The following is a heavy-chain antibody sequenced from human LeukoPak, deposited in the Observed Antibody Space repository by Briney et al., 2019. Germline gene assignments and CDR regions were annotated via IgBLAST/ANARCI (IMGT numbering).Heavy chain of an antibody. CDR2: IIPIFGTA. D-gene: IGHD3-22*01. Sequence: ASVKVSCKASGGTFSSYAISWVRQAPGQGLEWMGRIIPIFGTANYAQKFQGRVTITTDESTSTAYMELSSLRSEDTAVYYCARDRVHDCDSSGYPEDDYWGQRTLVTVSS. CDR1: GGTFSSYA. J-gene: IGHJ4*02. V-gene: IGHV1-69*05. CDR3: ARDRVHDCDSSGYPEDDY.